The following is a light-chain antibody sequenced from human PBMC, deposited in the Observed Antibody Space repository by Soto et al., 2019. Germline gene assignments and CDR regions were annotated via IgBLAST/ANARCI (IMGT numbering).Light chain of an antibody. V-gene: IGLV2-14*01. J-gene: IGLJ1*01. CDR3: SSYRSIGSLV. CDR1: RSDVGGYNY. CDR2: EVS. Sequence: QSVLTQPASVSGSPGQSITISCTGTRSDVGGYNYVSWYQQHPGKAPKVMIYEVSNRPSGVSNRFSGSKSGNTASLTISGLQAEDEADYDCSSYRSIGSLVFGPGTKLTVL.